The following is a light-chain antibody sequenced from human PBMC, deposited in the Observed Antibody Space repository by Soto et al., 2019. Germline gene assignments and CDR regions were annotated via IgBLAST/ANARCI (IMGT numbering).Light chain of an antibody. J-gene: IGKJ5*01. CDR1: QSVFYSSSNKNY. V-gene: IGKV4-1*01. Sequence: DIVMTQSPDSLAVSLGERATINCKSSQSVFYSSSNKNYLAWYQQKPGQPPKLLIHWASTREYGVPDRFSGSGSGTDFTLTISSLQADDVAVYYCQQYYSSPFTFGQGTRLEIK. CDR2: WAS. CDR3: QQYYSSPFT.